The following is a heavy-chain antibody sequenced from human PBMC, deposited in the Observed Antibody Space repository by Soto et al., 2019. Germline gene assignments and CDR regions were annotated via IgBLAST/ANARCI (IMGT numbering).Heavy chain of an antibody. CDR1: GYXFTSYL. Sequence: PXEXLKISCECSGYXFTSYLVVWVRQMPGKGLEWMGIIYPGDSDTRYSPSFQVQVTISAYKSIRTAYLQWSSLKASDTAMYYCARHGGYSRSYSTYWGQGTLGTVSS. V-gene: IGHV5-51*01. CDR2: IYPGDSDT. D-gene: IGHD6-13*01. CDR3: ARHGGYSRSYSTY. J-gene: IGHJ4*02.